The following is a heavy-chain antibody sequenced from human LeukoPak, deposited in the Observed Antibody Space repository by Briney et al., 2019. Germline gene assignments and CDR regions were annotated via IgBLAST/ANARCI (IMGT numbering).Heavy chain of an antibody. CDR3: ARGGGYAAFDI. J-gene: IGHJ3*02. CDR1: GFTVSSNY. V-gene: IGHV3-72*01. Sequence: GGSLRLSCAASGFTVSSNYMSWVRQAPGKGLEWVGRTRNKANSYTTEYAASVKGRFTISRDDSKKSLYLQMNSLRTEDTAVYYCARGGGYAAFDIWGQGTMVTVSS. D-gene: IGHD1-26*01. CDR2: TRNKANSYTT.